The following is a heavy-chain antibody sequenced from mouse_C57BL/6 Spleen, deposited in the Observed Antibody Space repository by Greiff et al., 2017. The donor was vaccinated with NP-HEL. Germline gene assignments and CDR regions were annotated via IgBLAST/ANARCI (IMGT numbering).Heavy chain of an antibody. J-gene: IGHJ2*01. D-gene: IGHD1-1*01. CDR3: AGHGTTEDYFDY. CDR2: ISGGGGNT. Sequence: EVKLVESGGGLVKPGGSLKLSCAASGFTFSSYSMSWVRQTPEQRLEWVATISGGGGNTYYPDSVKGRSTISRDNATNTPYLQMSSLRAEDTDLYYCAGHGTTEDYFDYWGQGTTLTVSS. CDR1: GFTFSSYS. V-gene: IGHV5-9*01.